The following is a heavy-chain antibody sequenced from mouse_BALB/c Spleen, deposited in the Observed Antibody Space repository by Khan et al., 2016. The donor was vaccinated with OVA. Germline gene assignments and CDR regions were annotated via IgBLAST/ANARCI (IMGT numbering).Heavy chain of an antibody. CDR1: GYSFTSYY. V-gene: IGHV1-31*01. CDR2: IVPFSGGT. D-gene: IGHD2-2*01. Sequence: EVQLQQSGPELMKPGASVKISCKASGYSFTSYYIHWVMQSHGKSLEWIGYIVPFSGGTTYNQKFKGKATLTVEKSSSTSYIHLRNLTSEDSAVYYCTRHGYGACFTYWGQGTLVTGSA. CDR3: TRHGYGACFTY. J-gene: IGHJ3*01.